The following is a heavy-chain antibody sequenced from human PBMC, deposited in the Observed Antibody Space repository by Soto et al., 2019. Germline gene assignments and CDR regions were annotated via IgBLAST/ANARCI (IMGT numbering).Heavy chain of an antibody. V-gene: IGHV3-23*01. CDR1: GFTFSSYA. CDR3: AKGTLHYDFWSGYYKNWCDP. Sequence: GGSLRLSCAASGFTFSSYAMSWVRQAPGKGLEWVSAISGSGGSTYYADSVKGRFTISRDNSKNTLYLQMNSLRAEDSAVYYCAKGTLHYDFWSGYYKNWCDPWGHGPLVTVSS. D-gene: IGHD3-3*01. CDR2: ISGSGGST. J-gene: IGHJ5*02.